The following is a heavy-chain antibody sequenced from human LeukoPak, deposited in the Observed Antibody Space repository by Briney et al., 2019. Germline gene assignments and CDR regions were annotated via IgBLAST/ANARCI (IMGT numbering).Heavy chain of an antibody. CDR1: GGSLSSHY. D-gene: IGHD2-2*01. J-gene: IGHJ4*02. CDR2: IHDTGST. CDR3: ARFSSGCSTSSCYLTY. Sequence: SETLSLTCSVSGGSLSSHYWSWIRQPPGKGLELIGHIHDTGSTFYNPSLRGRVTISLDTSNNQFSLKLTSMTAADTAVYYCARFSSGCSTSSCYLTYWGRGTLVTVSS. V-gene: IGHV4-59*11.